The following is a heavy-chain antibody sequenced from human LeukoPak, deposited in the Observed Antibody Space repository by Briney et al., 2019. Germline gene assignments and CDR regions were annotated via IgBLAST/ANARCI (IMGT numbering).Heavy chain of an antibody. J-gene: IGHJ4*02. CDR3: AKDRYSTSSAFTINPFDY. CDR2: VRSDGGSE. Sequence: GGSLRLSCATSGFTFNSYGMNWVRQAPGKGLEWVAFVRSDGGSEYYADSVKGRLSISRDNSKRTVDLQMNSLRLEDTAIYYCAKDRYSTSSAFTINPFDYWGQGILVTVSS. CDR1: GFTFNSYG. D-gene: IGHD2-2*01. V-gene: IGHV3-30*02.